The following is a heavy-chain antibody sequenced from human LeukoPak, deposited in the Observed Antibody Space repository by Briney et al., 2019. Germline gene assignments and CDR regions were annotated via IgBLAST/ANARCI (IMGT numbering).Heavy chain of an antibody. CDR3: AREDWNYRFDP. CDR2: IKQGGSEK. Sequence: GGSLRLSCAASGFTFSSYWMSWVRQAPGKGLEWVANIKQGGSEKYYVDSVKGRFTISRDNAKNSLYLQMNSLRAEDTAVYYCAREDWNYRFDPWGQGTLVTVSS. V-gene: IGHV3-7*01. CDR1: GFTFSSYW. D-gene: IGHD1-7*01. J-gene: IGHJ5*02.